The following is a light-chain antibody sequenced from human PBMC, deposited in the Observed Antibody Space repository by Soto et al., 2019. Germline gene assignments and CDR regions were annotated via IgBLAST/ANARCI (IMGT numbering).Light chain of an antibody. Sequence: QSVLTQPPSVSGAPGQRVTIACTGNNSNIGTGFDVHWYRHFPGAAPKLLLSGTSHRPSGVPDRFSGSKSGTSASLAITGLQADDESDYYCVLYMGSGIWVFGGGTKVTVL. CDR2: GTS. V-gene: IGLV1-40*01. CDR3: VLYMGSGIWV. J-gene: IGLJ3*02. CDR1: NSNIGTGFD.